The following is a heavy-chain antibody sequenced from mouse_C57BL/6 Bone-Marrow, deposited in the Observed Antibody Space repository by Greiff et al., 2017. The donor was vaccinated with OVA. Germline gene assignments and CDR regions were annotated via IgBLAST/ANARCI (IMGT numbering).Heavy chain of an antibody. CDR1: GYTFTSYW. V-gene: IGHV1-5*01. D-gene: IGHD1-1*01. J-gene: IGHJ1*03. Sequence: VQLQQSGTVLARPGASVKMSCKTSGYTFTSYWMHWVKQRPGQGLEWIGAIYPGNSDTSYNQKFKGKAKLTAVTSASTAYMELSSLTNEDSAVYYGKGDYYGRSHWYFDVWGTGTTVTVSS. CDR2: IYPGNSDT. CDR3: KGDYYGRSHWYFDV.